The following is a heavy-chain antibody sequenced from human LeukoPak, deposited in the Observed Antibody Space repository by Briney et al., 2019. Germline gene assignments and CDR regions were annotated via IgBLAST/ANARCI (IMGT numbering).Heavy chain of an antibody. CDR2: LSGSSGNS. CDR1: GFTFSNNA. D-gene: IGHD3-3*01. Sequence: GGPLRLSCAASGFTFSNNAMSWVRQALGKGLEWVAGLSGSSGNSYYADSVKGRFTISRDNSKNTLYLQMNSLRAEDTAVYSCAKVPTVEWLPEYFQHWGQGTLVTVSS. J-gene: IGHJ1*01. CDR3: AKVPTVEWLPEYFQH. V-gene: IGHV3-23*01.